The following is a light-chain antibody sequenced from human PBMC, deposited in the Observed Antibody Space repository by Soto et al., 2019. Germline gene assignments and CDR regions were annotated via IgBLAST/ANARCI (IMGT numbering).Light chain of an antibody. Sequence: QSALTQPPSASGSPGQSVSISCTGTSSDIGGYNYVSWYQQHPGKAPKLLIYEVSKRPSGVPDRFFGFKSGNTASLTVSGLQAEDEADYFCSSYAGSNNVVIFGGGTKVTVL. CDR2: EVS. J-gene: IGLJ2*01. CDR1: SSDIGGYNY. V-gene: IGLV2-8*01. CDR3: SSYAGSNNVVI.